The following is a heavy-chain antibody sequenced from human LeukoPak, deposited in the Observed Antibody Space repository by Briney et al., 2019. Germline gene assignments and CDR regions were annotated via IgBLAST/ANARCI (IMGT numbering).Heavy chain of an antibody. J-gene: IGHJ4*02. V-gene: IGHV4-59*12. Sequence: SETLSLTCTVSGGSISSYYWSWIRQPPGKGLEWIGYIYYSGSTNYNPSLKSRVTISVDRSKNQFSLKLSSVTAADTAVYYCARVRLTGYYTDYWGQGTLVTVSS. CDR1: GGSISSYY. CDR2: IYYSGST. CDR3: ARVRLTGYYTDY. D-gene: IGHD3-9*01.